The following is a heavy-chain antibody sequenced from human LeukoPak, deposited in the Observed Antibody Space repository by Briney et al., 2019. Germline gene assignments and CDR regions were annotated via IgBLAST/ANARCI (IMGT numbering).Heavy chain of an antibody. D-gene: IGHD3-10*01. CDR3: ARTRYYYNSRSYGAPYYFDY. CDR2: IYYSGST. V-gene: IGHV4-59*01. Sequence: SETLSLTCTVSGGSISSYYWNWIRQPPGKGLEWIGYIYYSGSTNYNPSLKSRVTISVDTSKNQFSLNLTSVTAADTAVYYCARTRYYYNSRSYGAPYYFDYWGQGTLVTVSS. CDR1: GGSISSYY. J-gene: IGHJ4*02.